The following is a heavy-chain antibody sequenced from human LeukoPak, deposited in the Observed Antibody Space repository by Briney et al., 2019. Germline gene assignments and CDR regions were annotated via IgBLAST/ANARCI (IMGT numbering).Heavy chain of an antibody. CDR2: IRYDGSNK. V-gene: IGHV3-30*02. J-gene: IGHJ4*02. D-gene: IGHD4-17*01. CDR3: AKDLEGPTTVDDY. Sequence: GGSLRLSCAASGFTFSSYGMHWVRQAPGKGLGWVAFIRYDGSNKYYADSVKGRFTISRDNSKNTLYLQMNSLRAEDTAVYYCAKDLEGPTTVDDYWGQGTLVTVSS. CDR1: GFTFSSYG.